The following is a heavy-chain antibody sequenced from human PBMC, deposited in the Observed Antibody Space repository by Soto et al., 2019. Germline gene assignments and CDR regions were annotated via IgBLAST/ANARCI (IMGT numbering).Heavy chain of an antibody. CDR2: VYWDDDK. Sequence: SGPTLVNPPQTLTLTCSFSGFSLSTTGVGVGWLRQPPGKALEWLALVYWDDDKRYSPSLKTSLTITKDTSKNQVVLAMTNMDPVDTATYDSVYRAEPIRGGYCFDYWGHGTLVTVSS. D-gene: IGHD1-26*01. CDR1: GFSLSTTGVG. CDR3: VYRAEPIRGGYCFDY. J-gene: IGHJ4*01. V-gene: IGHV2-5*02.